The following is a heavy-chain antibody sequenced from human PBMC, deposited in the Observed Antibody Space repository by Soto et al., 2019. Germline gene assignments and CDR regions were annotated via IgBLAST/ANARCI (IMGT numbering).Heavy chain of an antibody. D-gene: IGHD3-9*01. CDR3: TTDPQTPEHGDEHDILTGYYNYFDY. CDR2: IKSKTDGGTT. V-gene: IGHV3-15*07. J-gene: IGHJ4*02. Sequence: GGSLRLSCAASGFTFSNAWMNWVRQAPGKGLEWVGRIKSKTDGGTTDYAAPVKGRFTISRDDSKNTLYLQMNSLKTEDTAVYYCTTDPQTPEHGDEHDILTGYYNYFDYWGQGTLVTVSS. CDR1: GFTFSNAW.